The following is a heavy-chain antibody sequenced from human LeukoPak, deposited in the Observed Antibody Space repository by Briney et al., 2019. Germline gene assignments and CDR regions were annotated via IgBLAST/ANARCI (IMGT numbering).Heavy chain of an antibody. D-gene: IGHD1-26*01. Sequence: GWSLRLSCAASGFTFSSYAMHWVRQAPGKGLEYVSAISSNGGLTYYADSVKGRFTISRDNSKNTLYLQMGSLRGEDMAVYYCARWRPIEYFDIWGRGTLVTVSS. CDR1: GFTFSSYA. CDR3: ARWRPIEYFDI. CDR2: ISSNGGLT. J-gene: IGHJ2*01. V-gene: IGHV3-64*02.